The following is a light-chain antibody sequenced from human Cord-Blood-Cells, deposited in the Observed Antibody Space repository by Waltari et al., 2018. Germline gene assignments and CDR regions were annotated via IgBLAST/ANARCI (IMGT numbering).Light chain of an antibody. J-gene: IGKJ2*01. V-gene: IGKV3-15*01. CDR3: EKYKHRPPYT. CDR1: QSVSSN. CDR2: GAS. Sequence: EIVMTQSPATLSVSPGERATFSCRASQSVSSNLSWYQQKPGHSPWLLIYGASTRASGIPARFSGSGSGTEFTLTISSLLSEGLAVYYCEKYKHRPPYTCGQWTKLEI.